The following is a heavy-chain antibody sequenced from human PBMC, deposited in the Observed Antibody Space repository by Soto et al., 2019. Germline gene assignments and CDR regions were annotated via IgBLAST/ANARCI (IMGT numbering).Heavy chain of an antibody. J-gene: IGHJ5*02. CDR3: ALGYCSSNSCRSGFDP. V-gene: IGHV6-1*01. CDR1: EDSVSSNSAA. CDR2: TYYRPKWYN. Sequence: QVQLQQSGPGLVKPSQTLSLTCAISEDSVSSNSAAWNWIRQSPSRGLEWLGRTYYRPKWYNDYAVSVKSRITIKRDTSKTEFSLQLTAVTPGDTAVYYCALGYCSSNSCRSGFDPWGQGTLVTVAS. D-gene: IGHD2-2*01.